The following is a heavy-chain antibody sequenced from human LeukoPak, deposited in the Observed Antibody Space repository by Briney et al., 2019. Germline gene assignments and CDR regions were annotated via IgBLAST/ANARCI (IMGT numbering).Heavy chain of an antibody. CDR2: ISGSGGST. V-gene: IGHV3-23*01. Sequence: PGGSLRLSCAASGFTFSSYATSWVRQAPGKGLEWVSAISGSGGSTYYADSVKGRFTISRDNSKNTLYLQMNSLRAEDTAVYYCAKYAYCSSTSCRDWFDPWGQGTLVTVSS. CDR3: AKYAYCSSTSCRDWFDP. D-gene: IGHD2-2*01. J-gene: IGHJ5*02. CDR1: GFTFSSYA.